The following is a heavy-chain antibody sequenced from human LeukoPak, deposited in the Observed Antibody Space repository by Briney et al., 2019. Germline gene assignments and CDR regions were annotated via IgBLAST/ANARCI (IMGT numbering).Heavy chain of an antibody. CDR2: ISSSGSTI. V-gene: IGHV3-11*04. J-gene: IGHJ5*02. Sequence: GGSLRLSCAASGFPFSDYYMSWIRQAPGKGLEWVSYISSSGSTIYSADSVQGRSTLPRDNAKNSLYLQMNSLSAEDTAVCYCAREGALDGDDRSGYNWFGPWGQGTLVTVSS. D-gene: IGHD4-17*01. CDR1: GFPFSDYY. CDR3: AREGALDGDDRSGYNWFGP.